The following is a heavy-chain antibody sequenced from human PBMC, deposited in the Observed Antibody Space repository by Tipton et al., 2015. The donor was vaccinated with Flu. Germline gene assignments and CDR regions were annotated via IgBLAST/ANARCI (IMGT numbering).Heavy chain of an antibody. CDR1: GGSISSGGYY. CDR3: ARGRGLGLEFLSYGMDV. Sequence: TLSLTCTVSGGSISSGGYYWSWIRQHPGKGLEWIGYIYYSGSTSYNPSLKSRVTISVDTSKNQFSPKLSSVTAADTAVYYCARGRGLGLEFLSYGMDVWGQGTTVTVSS. J-gene: IGHJ6*02. D-gene: IGHD3-3*01. CDR2: IYYSGST. V-gene: IGHV4-31*03.